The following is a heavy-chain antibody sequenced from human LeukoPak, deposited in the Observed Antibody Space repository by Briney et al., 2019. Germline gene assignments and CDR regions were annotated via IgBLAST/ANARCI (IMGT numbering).Heavy chain of an antibody. Sequence: ASVKVSCKVSGYTLTELSMHWVRQAPGKGLEWMGGFDPEDGETIYAQKFQGRVTMTRNTSISTAYMELSSLRSEDTAVYYCARAGGYCGRISCPYYFDYWGQGSLVAASS. J-gene: IGHJ4*02. D-gene: IGHD2-15*01. V-gene: IGHV1-24*01. CDR3: ARAGGYCGRISCPYYFDY. CDR2: FDPEDGET. CDR1: GYTLTELS.